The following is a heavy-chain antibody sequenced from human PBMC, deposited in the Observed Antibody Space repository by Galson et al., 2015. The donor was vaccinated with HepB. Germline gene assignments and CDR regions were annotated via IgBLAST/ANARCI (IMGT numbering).Heavy chain of an antibody. CDR3: TSTMVTQFDY. J-gene: IGHJ4*02. CDR2: INSDGSTT. D-gene: IGHD4-23*01. Sequence: SLRLSCAASGFSFSNYWMHWVRQTPGKGLAWVSRINSDGSTTGYADSVKGRFTISRDNAKNTLYLQMNTLTVEDTAMYYCTSTMVTQFDYWGQGALVTVSS. CDR1: GFSFSNYW. V-gene: IGHV3-74*01.